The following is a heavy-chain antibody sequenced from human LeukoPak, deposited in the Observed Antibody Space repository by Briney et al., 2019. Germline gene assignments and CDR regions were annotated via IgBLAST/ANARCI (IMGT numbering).Heavy chain of an antibody. CDR3: AREKVVPAAGGYYYYYMDV. V-gene: IGHV4-59*01. D-gene: IGHD2-2*01. Sequence: SETLSLTCTVSGGSISSYYWSWIRQPPGKGLEWIGYIYYSGSTNYNPSLKSRVTISVDTSKNQFSLKLTSVTAADTAVYYCAREKVVPAAGGYYYYYMDVWGKGTTVTVSS. J-gene: IGHJ6*03. CDR1: GGSISSYY. CDR2: IYYSGST.